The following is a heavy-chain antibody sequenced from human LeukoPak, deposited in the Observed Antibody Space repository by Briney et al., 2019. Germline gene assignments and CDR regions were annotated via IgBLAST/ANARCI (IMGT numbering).Heavy chain of an antibody. J-gene: IGHJ4*02. CDR3: AKGGAYYYSYLIDY. D-gene: IGHD3-22*01. CDR1: GFTFSSYG. V-gene: IGHV3-30*02. CDR2: IRYDGSNK. Sequence: GGSLRLSCAASGFTFSSYGMHWGRQAPGKGLEWVAFIRYDGSNKYYADSVKGRFTISRDNSKNTLYLQMNSLRTEDTAVYYCAKGGAYYYSYLIDYWGQGTLVTVSS.